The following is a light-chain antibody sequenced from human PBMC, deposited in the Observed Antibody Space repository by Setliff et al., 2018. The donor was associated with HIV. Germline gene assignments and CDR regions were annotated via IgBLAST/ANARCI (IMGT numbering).Light chain of an antibody. CDR3: SSYSSTSTLL. J-gene: IGLJ1*01. CDR2: DVT. Sequence: QSALTQPASVSGSPGQSITTSCTGSSSDIFYNYVSWYQQHPGKAPKLIIYDVTNRPSGVSNRFSGSKSGNTASLTISGLQVGDEADYYCSSYSSTSTLLFGAGTKVTVL. CDR1: SSDIFYNY. V-gene: IGLV2-14*03.